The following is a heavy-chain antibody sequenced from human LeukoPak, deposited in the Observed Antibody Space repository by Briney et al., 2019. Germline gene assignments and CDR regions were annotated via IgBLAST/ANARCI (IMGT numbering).Heavy chain of an antibody. CDR3: ARGVEPLAANTLAY. Sequence: PGGSLRLSCAASGFTVITNDMTWVRQAPGTGLEWVSVLYSDGNTKYADSMQGRFTISRDNSKNTLYLEMNSLSPDDTAVYYCARGVEPLAANTLAYWGQGTLVTVSS. J-gene: IGHJ4*02. CDR1: GFTVITND. CDR2: LYSDGNT. V-gene: IGHV3-53*01. D-gene: IGHD1-14*01.